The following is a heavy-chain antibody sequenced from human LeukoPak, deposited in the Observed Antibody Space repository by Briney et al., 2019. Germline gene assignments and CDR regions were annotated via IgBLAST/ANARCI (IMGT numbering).Heavy chain of an antibody. CDR3: AREKGDIVVVVAAHNWFDP. D-gene: IGHD2-15*01. CDR2: IYYSGST. CDR1: GGSISSSSYY. V-gene: IGHV4-39*07. Sequence: PSETLSLTCTVSGGSISSSSYYWGWIRQPPGKGLEWIGSIYYSGSTYYNPSLKSRVTISVDTSKNQFSLKLSSVTAADTAVYYCAREKGDIVVVVAAHNWFDPWGQGTLVTVSS. J-gene: IGHJ5*02.